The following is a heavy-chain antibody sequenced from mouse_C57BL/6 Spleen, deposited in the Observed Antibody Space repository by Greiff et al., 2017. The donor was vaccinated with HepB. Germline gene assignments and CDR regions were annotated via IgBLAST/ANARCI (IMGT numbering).Heavy chain of an antibody. Sequence: DVMLVESGGGLVKPGGSLKLSCAASGFTFSSYTMSWVRQTPEKRLEWVATISGGGGNTYYPDSVKGRFTISRDNAKNTLYLQMSSLRSEDTALYYCARSYSNYDAMDYWGQGTSVTVSS. CDR2: ISGGGGNT. V-gene: IGHV5-9*01. J-gene: IGHJ4*01. CDR3: ARSYSNYDAMDY. D-gene: IGHD2-5*01. CDR1: GFTFSSYT.